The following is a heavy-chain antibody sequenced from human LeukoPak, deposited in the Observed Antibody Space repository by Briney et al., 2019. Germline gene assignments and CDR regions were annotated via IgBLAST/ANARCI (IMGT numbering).Heavy chain of an antibody. CDR1: GFTFSNYW. Sequence: GGSLRLSCEGSGFTFSNYWMGWVRQAPGKGLQWVANIKTDGSEKYYVDSVKGRFTISRGNAKNSLYLQMNSLRAEDTAVYYCATYSSLNRREFQCWGQGTLLTVSS. D-gene: IGHD3-22*01. CDR3: ATYSSLNRREFQC. V-gene: IGHV3-7*01. CDR2: IKTDGSEK. J-gene: IGHJ1*01.